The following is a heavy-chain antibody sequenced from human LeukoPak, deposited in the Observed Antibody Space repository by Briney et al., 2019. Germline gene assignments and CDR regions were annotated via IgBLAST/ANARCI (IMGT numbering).Heavy chain of an antibody. J-gene: IGHJ4*02. CDR1: GFTFSSYA. V-gene: IGHV3-15*01. CDR2: IKGKTDGGTP. CDR3: SSTTTFGIIIMSY. Sequence: GGSLRLSCAASGFTFSSYAMSWVRQAPGKGLEWIGRIKGKTDGGTPDYAAPVKGRFTISRDDSRNTLYLQMNSLKTEDTAVYYCSSTTTFGIIIMSYWGQGTLVSVSS. D-gene: IGHD3-3*01.